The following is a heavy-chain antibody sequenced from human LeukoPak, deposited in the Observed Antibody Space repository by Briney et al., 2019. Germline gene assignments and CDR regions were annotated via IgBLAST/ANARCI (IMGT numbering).Heavy chain of an antibody. Sequence: SVKVSCKASGGTFSSYAISWVRQAPGQGLEWMGGIIPIFGTANHAQKFQGRVTITADESTSTAYMELSSLRSEDTAVYYCARMAGYDFWSGRGPDYYFDYWGQGTLVTHSS. J-gene: IGHJ4*02. CDR2: IIPIFGTA. CDR1: GGTFSSYA. V-gene: IGHV1-69*01. CDR3: ARMAGYDFWSGRGPDYYFDY. D-gene: IGHD3-3*01.